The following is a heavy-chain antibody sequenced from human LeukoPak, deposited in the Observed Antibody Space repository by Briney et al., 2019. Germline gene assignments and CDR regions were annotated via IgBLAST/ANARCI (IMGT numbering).Heavy chain of an antibody. CDR2: IDYSGST. CDR3: SRGQYRHDY. D-gene: IGHD2-2*01. Sequence: SETLSLTCTVSGGSLSNYHWTWIRQPPGKGLEWIGYIDYSGSTNYNPSLKSRVTISLDTSKNQFSLTLNSVTAADTAVYYCSRGQYRHDYWGQGTLVTVSS. CDR1: GGSLSNYH. J-gene: IGHJ4*02. V-gene: IGHV4-59*01.